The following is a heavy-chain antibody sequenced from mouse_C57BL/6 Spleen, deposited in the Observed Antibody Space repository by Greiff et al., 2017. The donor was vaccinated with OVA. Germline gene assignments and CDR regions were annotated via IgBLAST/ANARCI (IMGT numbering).Heavy chain of an antibody. CDR3: SSPTRHSTYLYHYYDMDY. D-gene: IGHD5-5*01. CDR1: GYAFSSYW. CDR2: IYTGDGDT. V-gene: IGHV1-82*01. J-gene: IGHJ4*01. Sequence: QVQLQQSGTELVKPGASVKISCKASGYAFSSYWMNWVKQRPGKGLEWIGRIYTGDGDTNYNGKFKGKATLTADKSSSTAYIQLSSLTSDDSAVYFYSSPTRHSTYLYHYYDMDYWGHGTSDTVYS.